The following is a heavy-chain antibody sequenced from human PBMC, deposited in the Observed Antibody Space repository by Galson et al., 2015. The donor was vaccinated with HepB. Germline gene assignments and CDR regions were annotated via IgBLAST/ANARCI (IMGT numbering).Heavy chain of an antibody. CDR2: IYYSGST. D-gene: IGHD6-19*01. Sequence: SETLSLTCTVSGGSISSSSYYWGWIRQPPGKGLEWIGSIYYSGSTYYNPSLKSRVTISVDTSKNQFSLKLSSVTAADTAVYYCARHILWQAVAGTKGYYYGMDVWGQGTTVTVSS. CDR1: GGSISSSSYY. V-gene: IGHV4-39*01. J-gene: IGHJ6*02. CDR3: ARHILWQAVAGTKGYYYGMDV.